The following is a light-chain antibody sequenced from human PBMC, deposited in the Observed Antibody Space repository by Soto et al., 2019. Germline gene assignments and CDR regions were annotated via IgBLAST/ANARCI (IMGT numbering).Light chain of an antibody. Sequence: IQFTQAPSSLSASVGDRVTITCRASQGISTYLAWYQQRPGKAPKLLIYASSTLLSGVPSRFSSSGSGTEFALTISSLQPEDFASYYCQQSYTYPRTFGPGTKVDFK. CDR2: ASS. CDR1: QGISTY. V-gene: IGKV1-9*01. J-gene: IGKJ3*01. CDR3: QQSYTYPRT.